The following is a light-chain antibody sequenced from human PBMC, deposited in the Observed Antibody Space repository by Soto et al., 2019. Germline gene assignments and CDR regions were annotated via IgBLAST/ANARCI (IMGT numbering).Light chain of an antibody. CDR2: DTN. CDR3: LLFYGGPRV. CDR1: TGAVTSGHY. J-gene: IGLJ2*01. V-gene: IGLV7-46*01. Sequence: QAVVTQEPSLTVSPGGTVTLTCGSSTGAVTSGHYPYWFQLKPRQAPMTLIYDTNNKHSWTPARFSGSLLGGKAALTLSGAQPEDEAEYFCLLFYGGPRVFGGGTKLTVL.